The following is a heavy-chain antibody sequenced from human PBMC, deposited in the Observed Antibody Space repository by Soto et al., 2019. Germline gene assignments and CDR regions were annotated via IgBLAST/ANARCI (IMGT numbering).Heavy chain of an antibody. J-gene: IGHJ6*02. D-gene: IGHD3-22*01. Sequence: PGGSLRLSCAASGFTFSSYAMHWVRQAPGKGLEWVAVISYDGSNKYYADSVKGRFTISRDNSKNTLYLQMNSLRAEDTAVYYCARAGDSSGYYYNGMDVWGQGTTVTVSS. CDR2: ISYDGSNK. V-gene: IGHV3-30-3*01. CDR3: ARAGDSSGYYYNGMDV. CDR1: GFTFSSYA.